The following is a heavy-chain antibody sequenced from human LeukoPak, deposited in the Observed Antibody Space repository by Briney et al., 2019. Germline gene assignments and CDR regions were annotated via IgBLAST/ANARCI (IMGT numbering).Heavy chain of an antibody. J-gene: IGHJ4*02. CDR3: AKDILPRYSSDWTSGFDY. CDR1: GFTFSSYG. V-gene: IGHV3-30*18. Sequence: GGSLRLSCAASGFTFSSYGMHWVRQAPGKGLEWVAVISYDGSNKYYADSVKGRFTISRDNSKNTLYLQMNSLRAEDTAVYYCAKDILPRYSSDWTSGFDYWGQGTLVTVSS. D-gene: IGHD6-19*01. CDR2: ISYDGSNK.